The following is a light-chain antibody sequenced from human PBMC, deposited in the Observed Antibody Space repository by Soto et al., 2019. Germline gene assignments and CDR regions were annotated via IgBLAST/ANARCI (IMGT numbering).Light chain of an antibody. CDR2: EVR. V-gene: IGLV2-14*01. Sequence: QSALTQPASVSGSPGQSITIPCTGTSSDIGTFNYVSWYQHHPGKAPKVMIYEVRNRPSGVSNRFSGSKSGNTASLTISGLQAEDEADYYCCSYTTSRTLVFGGGTKLTVL. CDR1: SSDIGTFNY. CDR3: CSYTTSRTLV. J-gene: IGLJ2*01.